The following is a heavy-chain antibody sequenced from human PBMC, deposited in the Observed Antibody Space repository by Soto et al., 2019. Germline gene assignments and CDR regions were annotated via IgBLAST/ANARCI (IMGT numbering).Heavy chain of an antibody. Sequence: GGSLRLSCVASGFIFSNFGMHWVRQAPGKGLEWVAVISSDEKIKQYADSVRGRFAISRDNSKNTLYLQMTSLRAEDTAIYYCARGLRSVLDYWGRGTLVTVS. J-gene: IGHJ4*02. CDR1: GFIFSNFG. V-gene: IGHV3-33*01. CDR2: ISSDEKIK. D-gene: IGHD6-6*01. CDR3: ARGLRSVLDY.